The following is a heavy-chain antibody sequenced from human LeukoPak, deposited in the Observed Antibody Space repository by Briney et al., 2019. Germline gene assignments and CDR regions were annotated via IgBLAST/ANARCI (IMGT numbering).Heavy chain of an antibody. CDR3: ARDRGGSSYTL. CDR1: GGTFSSYA. V-gene: IGHV1-69*04. CDR2: IIPILGIA. Sequence: SVKVSCKASGGTFSSYAISWVRQAPGQGLEWMGRIIPILGIANYAQKFQGRVTITADKSTSTAYMELNSLRSEDTAVYYCARDRGGSSYTLWGQGTLVTVSS. J-gene: IGHJ4*02. D-gene: IGHD6-13*01.